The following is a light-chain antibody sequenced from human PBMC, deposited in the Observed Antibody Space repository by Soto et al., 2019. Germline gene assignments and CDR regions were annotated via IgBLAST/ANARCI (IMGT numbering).Light chain of an antibody. CDR3: QQFGSSLWT. CDR1: QSVSSSY. V-gene: IGKV3-20*01. CDR2: GAS. J-gene: IGKJ1*01. Sequence: EIVLTQSPGTLSWSTGGRATLSCRASQSVSSSYLAWYQQKPGQAPRLLIYGASSRATGIPDRFSGSGSGTDFTLTISRLEPEDFAVYYCQQFGSSLWTFGQGTKVEIK.